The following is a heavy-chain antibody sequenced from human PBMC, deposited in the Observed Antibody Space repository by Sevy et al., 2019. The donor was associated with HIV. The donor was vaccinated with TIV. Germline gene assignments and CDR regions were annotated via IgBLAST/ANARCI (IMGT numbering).Heavy chain of an antibody. CDR2: IRNKAYDGTT. J-gene: IGHJ5*02. Sequence: GGSRRLSGKASGFTFGDYAMSWFRQAPGKGREWVGFIRNKAYDGTTEYAASVKGRFTISRNDSKSIDYLQMNSLKTEDTAVYYCTRDPTEGIAVAGNWYDPWGQGTLVTVSS. D-gene: IGHD6-19*01. CDR3: TRDPTEGIAVAGNWYDP. CDR1: GFTFGDYA. V-gene: IGHV3-49*03.